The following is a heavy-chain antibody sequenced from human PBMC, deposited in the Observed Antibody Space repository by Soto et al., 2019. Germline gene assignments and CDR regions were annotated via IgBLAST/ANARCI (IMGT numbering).Heavy chain of an antibody. CDR2: ISNDGSKK. CDR3: ACTSPESSGYYGGPVAF. V-gene: IGHV3-30*03. Sequence: QVQLVESGGGVVQPGRSLRLSCSASGFTFSTYVMHWVRQAPGKGLEWVAVISNDGSKKYHGDSVKGRFTISRDNSKNTVLMEMSGLRAEDTAVYYCACTSPESSGYYGGPVAFWGQGTVVTASS. J-gene: IGHJ4*02. D-gene: IGHD3-22*01. CDR1: GFTFSTYV.